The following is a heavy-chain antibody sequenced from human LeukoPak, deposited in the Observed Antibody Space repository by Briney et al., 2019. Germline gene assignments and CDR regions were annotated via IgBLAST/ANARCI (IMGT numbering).Heavy chain of an antibody. CDR2: IYHSGST. V-gene: IGHV4-38-2*01. CDR3: ARLSGAPVRHPIYHFDY. D-gene: IGHD1-26*01. Sequence: SETLSPTCVVSGYSISSGYYWGWVRQPPGKELEWIGNIYHSGSTYKNPSLKSRVTISLDTSKNQFSLKLSSVTAADTAMYYCARLSGAPVRHPIYHFDYWGQGTLVTVSS. CDR1: GYSISSGYY. J-gene: IGHJ4*02.